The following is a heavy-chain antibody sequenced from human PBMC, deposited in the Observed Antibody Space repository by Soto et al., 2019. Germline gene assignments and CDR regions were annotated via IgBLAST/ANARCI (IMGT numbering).Heavy chain of an antibody. CDR1: GYPLSSARYY. CDR3: ARAASPYFDLLSAFHH. V-gene: IGHV4-61*01. D-gene: IGHD3-9*01. Sequence: XERMSLTSTVSGYPLSSARYYWSWIRQSPGKRLEWIAYIYYTGTSKYNPSLKSRVTISVDTSKNQFSLRLTSVTAADTAVYYCARAASPYFDLLSAFHHWGQGTLVTVSS. CDR2: IYYTGTS. J-gene: IGHJ5*02.